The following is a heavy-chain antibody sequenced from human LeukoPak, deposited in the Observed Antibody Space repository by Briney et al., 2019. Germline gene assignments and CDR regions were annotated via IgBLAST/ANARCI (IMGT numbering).Heavy chain of an antibody. CDR1: GYRFNAYW. J-gene: IGHJ3*02. D-gene: IGHD5-24*01. V-gene: IGHV5-51*01. CDR2: IYPGDSET. CDR3: TRSPRDGYHDAFDI. Sequence: GESLKISCKGFGYRFNAYWIAWVRQLPGEGLEWMGIIYPGDSETRYSPSFQGQVTISADKSITTAYLQWGSLKASDTAMYYCTRSPRDGYHDAFDIWGQGTMVTVFS.